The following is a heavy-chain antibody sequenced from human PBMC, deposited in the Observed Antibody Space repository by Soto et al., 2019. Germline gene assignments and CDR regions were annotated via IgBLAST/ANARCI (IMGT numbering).Heavy chain of an antibody. Sequence: EVQLVESGGGLIQPGGSLRLSCAASGFTFRSYEMNWVRRAPGKGLEWVSHISSSGSIIYYADTVKGRFSISRDNAKNLLYLQMNGLGAEDTAVYYCARRLWDVAVVVAATRGFFGIWGQGTMVTFSS. J-gene: IGHJ3*02. V-gene: IGHV3-48*03. CDR2: ISSSGSII. CDR3: ARRLWDVAVVVAATRGFFGI. CDR1: GFTFRSYE. D-gene: IGHD2-15*01.